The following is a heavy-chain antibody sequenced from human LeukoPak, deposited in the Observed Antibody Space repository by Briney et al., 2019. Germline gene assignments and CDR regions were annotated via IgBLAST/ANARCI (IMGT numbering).Heavy chain of an antibody. J-gene: IGHJ3*02. Sequence: SETLSLTCTVSGGSISTSNYYWGWIRQPPGKGLEWIGNIFYSGSTYYSPSLKSRVTISLDTSKNQFSLKLSSVTAADTAVYYCARGGWWWNTRSSSGNDAFDIWGQGTMVTVSS. CDR1: GGSISTSNYY. D-gene: IGHD2-8*02. V-gene: IGHV4-39*07. CDR2: IFYSGST. CDR3: ARGGWWWNTRSSSGNDAFDI.